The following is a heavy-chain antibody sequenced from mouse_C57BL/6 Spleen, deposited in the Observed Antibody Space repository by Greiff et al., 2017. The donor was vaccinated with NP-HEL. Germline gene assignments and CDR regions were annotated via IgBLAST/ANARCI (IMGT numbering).Heavy chain of an antibody. CDR2: ISSGGDYI. Sequence: EVQRVESGEGLVKPGGSLKLSCAASGFTFSSYAMSWVRQTPEKRLEWVAYISSGGDYIYYADTVKGRFTISRDNARNTLYLQMSSLKSEDTAMYYCTRAGLGRDWYFDVWGTGTTVTVSS. CDR3: TRAGLGRDWYFDV. V-gene: IGHV5-9-1*02. CDR1: GFTFSSYA. J-gene: IGHJ1*03. D-gene: IGHD4-1*01.